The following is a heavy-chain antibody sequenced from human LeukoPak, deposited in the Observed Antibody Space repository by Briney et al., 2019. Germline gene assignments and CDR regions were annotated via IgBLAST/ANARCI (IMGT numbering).Heavy chain of an antibody. Sequence: SETLSLTCTVSDGSVSSYYWSWIRQPPGKGLEWIGYIYYSGSTNYNPSLKSRVTISVDTSKNQFPLKLSSVTAADTAVYYCARDRATVVNYGMDVWGQGTTVTVSS. V-gene: IGHV4-59*02. CDR2: IYYSGST. J-gene: IGHJ6*02. D-gene: IGHD4-23*01. CDR1: DGSVSSYY. CDR3: ARDRATVVNYGMDV.